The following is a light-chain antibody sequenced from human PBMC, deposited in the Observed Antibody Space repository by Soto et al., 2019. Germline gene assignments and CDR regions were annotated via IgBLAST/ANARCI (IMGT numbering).Light chain of an antibody. CDR3: QHYNSYSEA. J-gene: IGKJ1*01. CDR2: GAS. Sequence: EIVLTQSPGTLSLSPGDRATLSCRASQSVSSNYLAWYQQKPGQAPRLLISGASSRATGIPDRFSGSGSGTEFTLTISSLQPDDFATYYCQHYNSYSEAFGQGTKVDI. CDR1: QSVSSNY. V-gene: IGKV3-20*01.